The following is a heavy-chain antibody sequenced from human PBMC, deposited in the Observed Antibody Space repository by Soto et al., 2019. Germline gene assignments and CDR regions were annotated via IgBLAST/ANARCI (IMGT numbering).Heavy chain of an antibody. CDR1: GGSISSYY. J-gene: IGHJ6*02. Sequence: SETLSLTCTVSGGSISSYYWSWIRQSAGKGLEWIGRIYNGGDTQYNPSLKSRVTMSADTSKNQFSLRLNSVTAADTAVYYCARDGIYSYGLDVWGQGTTVTVSS. D-gene: IGHD4-4*01. CDR2: IYNGGDT. CDR3: ARDGIYSYGLDV. V-gene: IGHV4-4*07.